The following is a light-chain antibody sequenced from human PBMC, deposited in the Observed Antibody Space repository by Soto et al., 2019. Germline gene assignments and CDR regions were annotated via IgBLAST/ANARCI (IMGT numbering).Light chain of an antibody. V-gene: IGLV8-61*01. Sequence: QTVVTQEPSFSVSPGRTVTLTCGLSSGSVSTSYYPSWYQQTPGQAPRTLIYSTNTRSSGVPDRFSGSILGNKAALTITGAQADDEADYYCALYIGSGIWVFGGGTKLTVL. CDR1: SGSVSTSYY. CDR3: ALYIGSGIWV. J-gene: IGLJ3*02. CDR2: STN.